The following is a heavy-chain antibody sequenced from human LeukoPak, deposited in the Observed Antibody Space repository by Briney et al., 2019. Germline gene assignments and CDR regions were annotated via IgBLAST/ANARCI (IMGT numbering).Heavy chain of an antibody. Sequence: WVSQPPGKGLEWIGSIYYSGSTYYNPSLKSRVTISVDTSKNQFSLKLSSVTAADTAVYYCARTKIRSRGFDYWGQGTLVAVSS. CDR3: ARTKIRSRGFDY. J-gene: IGHJ4*02. CDR2: IYYSGST. V-gene: IGHV4-39*01. D-gene: IGHD3-10*01.